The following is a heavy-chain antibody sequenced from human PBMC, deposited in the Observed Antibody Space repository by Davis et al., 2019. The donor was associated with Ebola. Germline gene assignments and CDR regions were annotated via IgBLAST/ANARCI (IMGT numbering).Heavy chain of an antibody. CDR3: ARRTGDPFDY. V-gene: IGHV1-18*01. CDR2: ISAYNGNT. J-gene: IGHJ4*02. CDR1: GYTFTSYG. Sequence: AASVKVSCKASGYTFTSYGISWVRQAPGQGLEWMGWISAYNGNTNYAQKLQGRVTMTTDTSTTTAYMELRSLSSYDTALYYCARRTGDPFDYWGQGTLVTVSS. D-gene: IGHD7-27*01.